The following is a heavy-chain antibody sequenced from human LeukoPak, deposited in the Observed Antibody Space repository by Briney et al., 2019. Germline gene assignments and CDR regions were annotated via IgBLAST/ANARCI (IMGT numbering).Heavy chain of an antibody. Sequence: SETLSPTCTVSGVSISNYYWSWIRQPAGKGLEWIGRIYSDGRTNYDLSLSSRLAMSVDTSKNQFSLKLSSVTAADTAVYYCARDLSSRGVISLDYWGQGTLVTVSS. CDR3: ARDLSSRGVISLDY. V-gene: IGHV4-4*07. J-gene: IGHJ4*02. CDR1: GVSISNYY. CDR2: IYSDGRT. D-gene: IGHD3-10*01.